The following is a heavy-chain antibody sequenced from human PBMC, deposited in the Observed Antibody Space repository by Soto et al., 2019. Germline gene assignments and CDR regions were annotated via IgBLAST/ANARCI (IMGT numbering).Heavy chain of an antibody. CDR1: GYTFTIYG. J-gene: IGHJ4*02. Sequence: ASVKVSCKASGYTFTIYGISWVRQAPGQGLEWMGWISAYNGNTNYAQKLQGRVTMTTDTSTSTAYMELRSLRSDDTAVYYCARDLHLYYYGWGSSRSFDYWGQGTLVTVPS. CDR3: ARDLHLYYYGWGSSRSFDY. D-gene: IGHD3-10*01. V-gene: IGHV1-18*01. CDR2: ISAYNGNT.